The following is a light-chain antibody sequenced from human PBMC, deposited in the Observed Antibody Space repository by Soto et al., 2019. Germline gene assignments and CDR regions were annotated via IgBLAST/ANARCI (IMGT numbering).Light chain of an antibody. V-gene: IGKV1-5*03. Sequence: IKMTQSLSTLSGSVGDRVTITCRASQTISSWLAWYQQKPGKAPKLLIYKASTLQSGVPSRFSGSGSGTRGTLTISSLQPEDFATYYCQQVKSYPRTFGGGTKVDIK. CDR3: QQVKSYPRT. CDR1: QTISSW. J-gene: IGKJ4*01. CDR2: KAS.